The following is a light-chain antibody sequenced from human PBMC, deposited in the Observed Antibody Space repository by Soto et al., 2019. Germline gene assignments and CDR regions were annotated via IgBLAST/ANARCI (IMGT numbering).Light chain of an antibody. J-gene: IGKJ4*01. CDR1: QSSSFW. CDR2: AGS. Sequence: DIQVAQSPSYLSASVGGRVTITCMTDQSSSFWLNWYEQKPGKAPEILIYAGSTFQSWVASEGIGGGLVVDVFLTISCLQPEAFGTYGCQQSDSASGTFGGGTKVDIK. CDR3: QQSDSASGT. V-gene: IGKV1-39*01.